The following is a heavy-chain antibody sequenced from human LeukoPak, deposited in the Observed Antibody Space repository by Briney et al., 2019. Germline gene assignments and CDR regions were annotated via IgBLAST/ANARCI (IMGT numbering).Heavy chain of an antibody. CDR3: ARGPPLYYYDSSARRGADYYYYMDV. J-gene: IGHJ6*03. CDR1: GFTFSSYG. CDR2: ISYDGSNK. Sequence: GGSLRLSCAASGFTFSSYGMHWVRQAPGKGLEWVAVISYDGSNKYYADSVKGRFTISRDNSKNTLYLQMNSLRAEDTAVYYCARGPPLYYYDSSARRGADYYYYMDVWGKGTTVTVSS. V-gene: IGHV3-30*03. D-gene: IGHD3-22*01.